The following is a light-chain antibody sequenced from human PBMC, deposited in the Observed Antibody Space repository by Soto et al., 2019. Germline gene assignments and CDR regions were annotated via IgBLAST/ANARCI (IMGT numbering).Light chain of an antibody. Sequence: QSVLTQPASVSGSPGQSITISCTGTSSDVGSYKLVSWYQQHPGKAPQLMISEVSKRPSGISARFSGSKSVITASLTISGLQAEDEADYHCCSYAATSTHTVFGGGPQLTVI. J-gene: IGLJ7*01. CDR1: SSDVGSYKL. CDR2: EVS. V-gene: IGLV2-23*02. CDR3: CSYAATSTHTV.